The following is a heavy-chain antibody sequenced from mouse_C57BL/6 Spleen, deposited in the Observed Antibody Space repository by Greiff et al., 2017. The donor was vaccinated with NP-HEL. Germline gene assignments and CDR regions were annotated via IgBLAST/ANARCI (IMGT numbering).Heavy chain of an antibody. CDR1: GFSINSDCY. D-gene: IGHD5-1*01. CDR2: TFYSGIT. J-gene: IGHJ1*03. V-gene: IGHV3-3*01. CDR3: ARALPRGYFDV. Sequence: DVQLVESGPSLVRPSQTLSLTCTATGFSINSDCYWFWIRQFPGNKLEYIGYTFYSGITYYNPSLESRTYITRDTSKNQFSLKLSSVTTEDTATYYCARALPRGYFDVWGTGTTVTVSS.